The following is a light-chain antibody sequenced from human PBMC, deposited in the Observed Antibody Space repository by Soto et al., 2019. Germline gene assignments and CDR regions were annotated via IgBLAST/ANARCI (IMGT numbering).Light chain of an antibody. CDR1: QGIRSY. Sequence: DIQLTQSPCSLSVSPGDRATITCGASQGIRSYLAWYQQKPGKAPKILIYAASTLQSGVPSRFSGSGSGTEFTLTISSLQPEDFATYYCQQLNSYTLTFGQGTKVDIK. J-gene: IGKJ1*01. CDR2: AAS. V-gene: IGKV1-9*01. CDR3: QQLNSYTLT.